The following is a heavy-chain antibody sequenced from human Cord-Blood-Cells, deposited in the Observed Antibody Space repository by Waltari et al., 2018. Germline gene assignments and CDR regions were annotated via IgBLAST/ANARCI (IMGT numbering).Heavy chain of an antibody. J-gene: IGHJ1*01. CDR2: IIPDQGIA. CDR1: GGTFSSYV. CDR3: ASPKDCGGDCYSRYFQH. D-gene: IGHD2-21*02. V-gene: IGHV1-69*04. Sequence: QVQLVQSGAEVKKPGSSVKVSCKASGGTFSSYVISWARQDLGNGLEWRGGIIPDQGIANYAQKFSGRVTITVDASTCTAYMGLSSLSSEYTAVYYCASPKDCGGDCYSRYFQHWGQGTLVTVSS.